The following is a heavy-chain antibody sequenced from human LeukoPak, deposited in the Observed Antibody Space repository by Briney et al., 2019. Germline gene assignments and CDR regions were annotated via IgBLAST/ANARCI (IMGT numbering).Heavy chain of an antibody. CDR1: GGSFSGYY. CDR2: INHSGST. Sequence: MTSETLSLTCAVYGGSFSGYYWSWIRQPPGKGLEWIGEINHSGSTNYNPSLKSRVTISVGTSKNQFSLKLSSVTAADTAVYYCARVKYYFDYWGQGTLVTVSS. J-gene: IGHJ4*02. V-gene: IGHV4-34*01. CDR3: ARVKYYFDY.